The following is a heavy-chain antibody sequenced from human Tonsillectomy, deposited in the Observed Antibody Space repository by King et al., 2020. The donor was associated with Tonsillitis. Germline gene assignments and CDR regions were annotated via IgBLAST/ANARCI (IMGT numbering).Heavy chain of an antibody. D-gene: IGHD5-18*01. Sequence: EQLVQSGGGLVKPGGSLRLSCAASGFTFSSYSMNWVRQAPGKGLEWVSSISSSSSYIYYADSVKGRFTISRDNAKNSLYLQMNSLRAEDTAVYYCARGGYYTPGDYYYGMDVWGQGTTVTVSS. CDR3: ARGGYYTPGDYYYGMDV. J-gene: IGHJ6*02. CDR1: GFTFSSYS. V-gene: IGHV3-21*01. CDR2: ISSSSSYI.